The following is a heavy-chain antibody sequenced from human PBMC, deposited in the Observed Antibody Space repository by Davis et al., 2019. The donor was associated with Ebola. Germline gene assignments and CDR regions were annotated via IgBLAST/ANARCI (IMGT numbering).Heavy chain of an antibody. D-gene: IGHD3-16*01. V-gene: IGHV5-51*01. J-gene: IGHJ4*02. CDR2: FHPGTSDL. CDR3: ASQGHRGSYLIHDY. CDR1: GYSFNTYW. Sequence: GESLKISCTASGYSFNTYWIGWVRQMPGKGLEWMGNFHPGTSDLKYSPSFQGQITISVDRSIRTAYLQLRSLQASDTAIYYCASQGHRGSYLIHDYWGQGTPVTVSS.